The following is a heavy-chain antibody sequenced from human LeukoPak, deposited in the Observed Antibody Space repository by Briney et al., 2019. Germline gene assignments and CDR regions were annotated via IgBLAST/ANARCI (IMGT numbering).Heavy chain of an antibody. CDR2: ISAYNGNR. D-gene: IGHD3-10*01. V-gene: IGHV1-18*01. Sequence: ASVKVSCKASGYTFTSYSISWVRQAPGQGLEWMGWISAYNGNRNYAQKLQGRVTMTTDTSTSTAYMELRSLRSDDTAVYYCARVGGSGSYYNAPLGYWGQGTLVTVSS. J-gene: IGHJ4*02. CDR1: GYTFTSYS. CDR3: ARVGGSGSYYNAPLGY.